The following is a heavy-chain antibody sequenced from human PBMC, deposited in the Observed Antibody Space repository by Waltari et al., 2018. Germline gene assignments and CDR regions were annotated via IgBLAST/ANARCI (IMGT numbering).Heavy chain of an antibody. J-gene: IGHJ3*02. CDR2: ISSSSSTI. Sequence: EVQLVESGGGLVQPGGSLRLSCAASGFTFSSYSMNWVRQAPGKGLEWVSYISSSSSTIYYADSVKSRFTISRDNAKNSLYLQMNSLRAEDTAGYYCARVSASNDAFDIWGQGTMVTVSS. V-gene: IGHV3-48*04. CDR1: GFTFSSYS. CDR3: ARVSASNDAFDI.